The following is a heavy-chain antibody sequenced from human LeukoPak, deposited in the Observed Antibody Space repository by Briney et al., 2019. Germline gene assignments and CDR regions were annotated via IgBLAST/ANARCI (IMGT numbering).Heavy chain of an antibody. CDR1: GGSISSGDYS. V-gene: IGHV4-30-4*08. Sequence: NPSETLSLTCTVSGGSISSGDYSWSWIRQPPGKGLEWIGYIYYSGSTYYNPSLKSRVTISVDTSKNQFSLKLSSVTAADTAVYYCAKGALLPATFDYWGQGTLVTVSS. CDR2: IYYSGST. J-gene: IGHJ4*02. D-gene: IGHD2-2*01. CDR3: AKGALLPATFDY.